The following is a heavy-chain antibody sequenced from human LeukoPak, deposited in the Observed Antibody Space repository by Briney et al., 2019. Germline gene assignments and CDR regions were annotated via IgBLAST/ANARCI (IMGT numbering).Heavy chain of an antibody. D-gene: IGHD3-10*01. CDR3: ARHNSGSGSILGN. CDR2: ISYSGST. Sequence: PSETLSLTCTVSGGSITSYYWNWIRQPPGKGLEWIGHISYSGSTNYNPSLKSRVTVSVDTSKNQFSLKLTSVTAADTAVYYCARHNSGSGSILGNWGQGTLVTVSS. CDR1: GGSITSYY. V-gene: IGHV4-59*08. J-gene: IGHJ1*01.